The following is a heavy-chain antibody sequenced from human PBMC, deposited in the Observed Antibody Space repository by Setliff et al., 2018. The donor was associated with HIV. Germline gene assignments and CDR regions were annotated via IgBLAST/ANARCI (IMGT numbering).Heavy chain of an antibody. CDR1: GGPLSGHY. J-gene: IGHJ4*02. CDR3: VTSSSWSSRLNF. Sequence: PSETLSLTCAVYGGPLSGHYWSWIRQPPGQGLEWIGETSHSGKTNYNPSLKSRVTISVDTSKNQFSLKLTSVSAADTAVYYCVTSSSWSSRLNFWGPGMLVTVSS. V-gene: IGHV4-34*01. CDR2: TSHSGKT. D-gene: IGHD2-2*01.